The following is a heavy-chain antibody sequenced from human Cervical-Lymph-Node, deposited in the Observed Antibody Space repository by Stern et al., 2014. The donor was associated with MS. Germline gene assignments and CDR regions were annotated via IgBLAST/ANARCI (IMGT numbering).Heavy chain of an antibody. CDR2: IFPVFGTP. CDR3: ALSSETSDRWYSLGYDL. J-gene: IGHJ5*02. D-gene: IGHD6-13*01. CDR1: GGTFSKFP. V-gene: IGHV1-69*01. Sequence: QVQLVPSGAEVTKPGSSVQVSCKASGGTFSKFPSSWVRQAPGQGLEWMGGIFPVFGTPTYAQEFRGRVTITADVSTRTVYMELSSLRSDDTAVYYCALSSETSDRWYSLGYDLWGQGTLVTVSS.